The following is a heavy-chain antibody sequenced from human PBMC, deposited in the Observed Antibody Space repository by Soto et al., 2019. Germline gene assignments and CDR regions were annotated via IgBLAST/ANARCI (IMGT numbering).Heavy chain of an antibody. CDR1: GFTFSSYA. Sequence: GGSLRLSCAASGFTFSSYAMSWVRQAPGKGLEWVSAISGSGGSTYYADSVKGRFTISRDNSKNTLYLQMNSLRAEDTAVYYCAMSSVELPGVVIMQADYWGQGTLVTVSS. J-gene: IGHJ4*02. D-gene: IGHD3-3*01. CDR2: ISGSGGST. CDR3: AMSSVELPGVVIMQADY. V-gene: IGHV3-23*01.